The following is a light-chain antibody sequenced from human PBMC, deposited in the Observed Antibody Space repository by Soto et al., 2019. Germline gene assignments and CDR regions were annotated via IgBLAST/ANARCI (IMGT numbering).Light chain of an antibody. CDR2: KVS. J-gene: IGKJ1*01. CDR1: QSLVYSDGNTY. Sequence: DVVMTQSPLSLPVTLGQPASISCRSSQSLVYSDGNTYLKRFQQRPGQSPRRLIYKVSNRDSGVPDRFSGSGSDTDFTLKISRVEAEDVGVYYCMQGTHWLLIGGTFGQGTKVEIK. V-gene: IGKV2-30*01. CDR3: MQGTHWLLIGGT.